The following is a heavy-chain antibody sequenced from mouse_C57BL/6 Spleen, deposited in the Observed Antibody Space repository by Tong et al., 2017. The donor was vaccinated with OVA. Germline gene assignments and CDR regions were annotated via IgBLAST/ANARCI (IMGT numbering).Heavy chain of an antibody. V-gene: IGHV3-1*01. CDR3: ALAPWFAY. CDR1: GYSITSGYD. Sequence: EVQLQESGPGMVKPSQSLSLTCTVTGYSITSGYDWHWIRHFPGNKLELMGYISYSGSTNYNPSLKSRISITHDTSKNQFFLKLNSVTTEDTATYYCALAPWFAYWGQGTLVTVSA. CDR2: ISYSGST. J-gene: IGHJ3*01.